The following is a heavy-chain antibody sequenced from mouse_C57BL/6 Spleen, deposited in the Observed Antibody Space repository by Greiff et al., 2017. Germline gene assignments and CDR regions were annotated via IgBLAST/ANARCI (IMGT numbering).Heavy chain of an antibody. CDR2: IDPEDGET. CDR3: ARSGFITSRYGGYYFDY. J-gene: IGHJ2*01. D-gene: IGHD1-1*01. CDR1: GFNIKDYY. V-gene: IGHV14-2*01. Sequence: EVQLQQSGAELVKPGASVKLSCTASGFNIKDYYMHWVKQRTEQGLEWIGRIDPEDGETKYAPKFKGKATITADTSSNTAYLQLSNLTSEDTAVYYCARSGFITSRYGGYYFDYWGQGTTLTVSS.